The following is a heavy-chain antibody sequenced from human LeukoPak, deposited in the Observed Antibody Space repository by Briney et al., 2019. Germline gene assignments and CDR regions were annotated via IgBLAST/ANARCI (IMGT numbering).Heavy chain of an antibody. CDR1: GYTLTELS. J-gene: IGHJ6*02. V-gene: IGHV1-24*01. CDR2: FDPEDGET. CDR3: ATGSPVTTYYYYYYGMDV. D-gene: IGHD4-17*01. Sequence: AASVKVSCKVSGYTLTELSMHWVRQAPGKGLEWMGGFDPEDGETIYAQKFQGRVTMTEDTSTDTAYMELSSLRSEDTAVYYCATGSPVTTYYYYYYGMDVWGQGTTVTVSS.